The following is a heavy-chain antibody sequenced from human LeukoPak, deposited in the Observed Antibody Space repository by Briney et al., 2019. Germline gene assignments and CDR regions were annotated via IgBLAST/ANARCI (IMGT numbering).Heavy chain of an antibody. D-gene: IGHD1-26*01. CDR3: ARDPDMVGATALYYFDY. CDR2: INPSGGST. J-gene: IGHJ4*02. Sequence: GASVKVSCKASGYTFTSYGISWVRQAPGQGLEWMGIINPSGGSTSYAQKFQGRVTMARDTSTSTVYMELSSLRSEDTAVYYCARDPDMVGATALYYFDYWGQGTLVTVSS. V-gene: IGHV1-46*01. CDR1: GYTFTSYG.